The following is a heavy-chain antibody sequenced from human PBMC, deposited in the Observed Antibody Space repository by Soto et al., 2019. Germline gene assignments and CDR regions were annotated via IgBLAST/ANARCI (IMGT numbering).Heavy chain of an antibody. CDR1: GFDFSSYA. Sequence: GGSLRLSCAASGFDFSSYALSWIRQAPGKGPEWVAGITTSGDRSGYADSVKGRFTVSRDNSQNTMYLQMNSLRAEDTAVYYCARYSSGWLYYYYGMDVWGQGTTVTVSS. D-gene: IGHD6-19*01. CDR3: ARYSSGWLYYYYGMDV. V-gene: IGHV3-23*01. CDR2: ITTSGDRS. J-gene: IGHJ6*02.